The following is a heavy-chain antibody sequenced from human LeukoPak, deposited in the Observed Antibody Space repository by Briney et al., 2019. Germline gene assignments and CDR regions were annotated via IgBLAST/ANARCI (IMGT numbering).Heavy chain of an antibody. Sequence: GGSLRLSCAASGFTFSSYSMNWVRQAPGKGLEWVSSISSSSSYIYYADSVKGRFTISRDNAKNSLYLQMNSLRAEDTAVYYCARGGYSSTLYGRYQHWGQGTLVTVSP. D-gene: IGHD6-13*01. CDR3: ARGGYSSTLYGRYQH. V-gene: IGHV3-21*01. J-gene: IGHJ1*01. CDR1: GFTFSSYS. CDR2: ISSSSSYI.